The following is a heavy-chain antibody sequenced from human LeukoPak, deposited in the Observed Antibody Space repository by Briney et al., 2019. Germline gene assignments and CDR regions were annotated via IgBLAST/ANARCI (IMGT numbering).Heavy chain of an antibody. CDR3: ARGRYCTTTSCTYWYFDL. CDR2: IYTSGTT. CDR1: GGSISSYY. V-gene: IGHV4-4*07. D-gene: IGHD2-2*01. Sequence: PSETLPLTCTVSGGSISSYYWSWIRQPAGKGLEWIGRIYTSGTTNYNPSLQSRVTMSVDSSKNQFSLKLNSVTAADTAVYYCARGRYCTTTSCTYWYFDLWGRGTLVTVSS. J-gene: IGHJ2*01.